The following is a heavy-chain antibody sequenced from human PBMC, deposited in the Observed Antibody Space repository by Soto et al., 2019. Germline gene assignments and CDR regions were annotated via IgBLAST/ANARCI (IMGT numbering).Heavy chain of an antibody. V-gene: IGHV3-49*03. J-gene: IGHJ6*02. D-gene: IGHD2-15*01. CDR3: GKDTSVRRYSLFGMDV. CDR2: IRSKAYGVTT. CDR1: GFTFSDYA. Sequence: PGGSLILSCTTSGFTFSDYAISWFRQAPGKGLEWVGVIRSKAYGVTTDYAASVKGRFAISRDDSKDTAYLQMNGVTTEDTAVYFGGKDTSVRRYSLFGMDVWGQGNTVTVS.